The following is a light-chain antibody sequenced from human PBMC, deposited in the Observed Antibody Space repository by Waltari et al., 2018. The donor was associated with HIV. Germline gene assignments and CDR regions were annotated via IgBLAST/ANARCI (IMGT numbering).Light chain of an antibody. J-gene: IGLJ2*01. Sequence: QSVLTQPPSVSAAPAQEVTISCSGSSFNIGSKFVSWYQNVPGAAPKLLIYDNNKRPSGIPDRFSGSKSGTSVTLGITGLQTGDEADYYCSTWDVSLGAGVFGGGTKLTVL. CDR3: STWDVSLGAGV. CDR1: SFNIGSKF. CDR2: DNN. V-gene: IGLV1-51*01.